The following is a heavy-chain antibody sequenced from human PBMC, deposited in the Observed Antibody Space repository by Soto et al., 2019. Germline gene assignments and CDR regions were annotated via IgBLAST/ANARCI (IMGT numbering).Heavy chain of an antibody. CDR1: GGSIRSGGYC. CDR3: ARTHCTNGVCYTGDWFDP. Sequence: QVQLQEWGPGLVKPSQTLSLTCTVSGGSIRSGGYCWSWIRQHPGKGLEWIGYIYYSGSTYYNPSLKSRVTISVDTSKNQFSLKLSSVTAADTAVYYCARTHCTNGVCYTGDWFDPWGQGTLVTVSS. V-gene: IGHV4-31*03. CDR2: IYYSGST. D-gene: IGHD2-8*01. J-gene: IGHJ5*02.